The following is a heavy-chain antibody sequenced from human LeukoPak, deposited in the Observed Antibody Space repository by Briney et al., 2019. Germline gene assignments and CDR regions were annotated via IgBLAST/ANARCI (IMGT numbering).Heavy chain of an antibody. V-gene: IGHV3-23*01. CDR3: AKDPGRVIGVGPPAH. CDR1: GFTFSNYG. J-gene: IGHJ4*02. CDR2: ISGSGVTT. Sequence: PGGTLRLSCAASGFTFSNYGMSWVRQAPGKGLEWVSAISGSGVTTYYADSVKGRFTISRDNSKNTLYLQMNSLRAEDTAVYYCAKDPGRVIGVGPPAHWGQGTLVTVSS. D-gene: IGHD3-22*01.